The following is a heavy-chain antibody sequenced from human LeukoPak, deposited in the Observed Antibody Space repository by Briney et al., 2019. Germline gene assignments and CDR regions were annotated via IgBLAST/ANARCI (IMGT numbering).Heavy chain of an antibody. CDR3: AKETAGPPGPQPNDY. Sequence: GRSLRLSCAASGFTFDDYAMHWVRQAPGKGLEWVSGISWNSGSIGYADSVKGRFTISRDNAKNSLYLQMNSLRAEDTALYYCAKETAGPPGPQPNDYWGQGTLVTVSS. J-gene: IGHJ4*02. D-gene: IGHD1-14*01. CDR2: ISWNSGSI. V-gene: IGHV3-9*01. CDR1: GFTFDDYA.